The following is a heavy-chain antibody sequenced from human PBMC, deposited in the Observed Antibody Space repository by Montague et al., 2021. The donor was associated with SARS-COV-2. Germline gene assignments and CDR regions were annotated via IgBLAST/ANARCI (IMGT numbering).Heavy chain of an antibody. CDR3: ASERAYDYGSGTYPGGFDI. J-gene: IGHJ3*02. CDR1: GGSISSGSYY. Sequence: TLSLTCTVSGGSISSGSYYWSWIRQPAGKGLEWIGRIYTTGRTNYNPSLKSRVTISVGTSKNQFSLKLSSVTAADTAAYYCASERAYDYGSGTYPGGFDIWGQGTMVTVSS. D-gene: IGHD3-10*01. CDR2: IYTTGRT. V-gene: IGHV4-61*02.